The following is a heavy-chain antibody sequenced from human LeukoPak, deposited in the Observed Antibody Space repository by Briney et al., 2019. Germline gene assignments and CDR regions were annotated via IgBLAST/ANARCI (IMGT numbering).Heavy chain of an antibody. V-gene: IGHV3-23*01. CDR1: GFIFSSYD. Sequence: GGSQRLSCAASGFIFSSYDMSWVRQAPEKGLEWVSLISGNGGSTYYADSVKGRFTISRDNSKNTLYLQMNSLRAEDTAVYYCASPSSVAGLNYFDYWGQGALVTVSS. CDR3: ASPSSVAGLNYFDY. D-gene: IGHD6-19*01. CDR2: ISGNGGST. J-gene: IGHJ4*02.